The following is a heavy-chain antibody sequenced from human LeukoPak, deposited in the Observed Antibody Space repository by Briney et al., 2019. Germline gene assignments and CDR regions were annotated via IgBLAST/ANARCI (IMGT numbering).Heavy chain of an antibody. D-gene: IGHD3-10*01. J-gene: IGHJ6*02. V-gene: IGHV3-23*01. CDR1: GFTFSSYV. CDR3: AKDGSGSTTYYYYYGIDV. Sequence: PGGSLRLSCAASGFTFSSYVMSWVRQAPGKGLEWVSDISGSGGSTQYADSVKGRFTISRDNSNNTLYLQMNSLRAEDTALYYCAKDGSGSTTYYYYYGIDVWGQGTTVTVSS. CDR2: ISGSGGST.